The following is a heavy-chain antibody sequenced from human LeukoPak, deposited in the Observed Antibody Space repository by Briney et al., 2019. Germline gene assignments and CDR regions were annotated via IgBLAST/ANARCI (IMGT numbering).Heavy chain of an antibody. V-gene: IGHV3-30*02. CDR1: GFTFRSFG. CDR3: AKGGSLRWCHP. Sequence: PGGSLRLSCAVSGFTFRSFGMHWVRQAPGKGLEWAAFIRSDATNQYYIDSVKGRFAVSRDNSKSTLYLQMNSLRPEDTAVYYSAKGGSLRWCHPWGQGTLVSVSS. CDR2: IRSDATNQ. J-gene: IGHJ5*02. D-gene: IGHD2-15*01.